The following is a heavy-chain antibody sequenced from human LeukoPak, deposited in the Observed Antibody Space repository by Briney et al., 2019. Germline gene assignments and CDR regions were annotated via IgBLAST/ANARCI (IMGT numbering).Heavy chain of an antibody. V-gene: IGHV7-4-1*02. CDR3: ARVARNSSGRGCY. Sequence: ASVKVSCKSSGYTFNNYAMNWVRQAPGQGLEWMGWINTNSGNPTYAQGFTGRFVFSLDTSVSTAYLQISSLKAEDTAVYYCARVARNSSGRGCYWGQGTLVTVSS. CDR2: INTNSGNP. J-gene: IGHJ4*02. CDR1: GYTFNNYA. D-gene: IGHD6-19*01.